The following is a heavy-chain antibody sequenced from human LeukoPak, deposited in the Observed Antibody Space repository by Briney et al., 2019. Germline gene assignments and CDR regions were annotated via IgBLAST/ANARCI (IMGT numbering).Heavy chain of an antibody. J-gene: IGHJ4*02. V-gene: IGHV3-23*01. CDR1: GFAFTNYA. CDR3: ARDYADYVGFFFFDH. D-gene: IGHD4-17*01. CDR2: ISDSGGST. Sequence: GGSLRLSCAASGFAFTNYAMNWVRLAPGKGLEWVSSISDSGGSTYYADSAKGRFTISRDNSKNTLYLQMDSLRAEGTAVYYCARDYADYVGFFFFDHWGQGTLVTVSS.